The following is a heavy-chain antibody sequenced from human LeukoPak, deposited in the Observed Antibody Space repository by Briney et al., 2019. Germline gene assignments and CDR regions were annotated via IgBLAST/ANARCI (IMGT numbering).Heavy chain of an antibody. CDR2: ISAYNGNT. J-gene: IGHJ4*02. CDR3: AGALPRGGSFTRD. V-gene: IGHV1-18*01. CDR1: GYTFTSYG. D-gene: IGHD1-26*01. Sequence: ASVKVSCKASGYTFTSYGISWVRQAPGQGLDWMGWISAYNGNTNYAQKLQGRVTVTTDTSTSTAYMELRSLRSDDTAVYYCAGALPRGGSFTRDWGQGTLVTVSS.